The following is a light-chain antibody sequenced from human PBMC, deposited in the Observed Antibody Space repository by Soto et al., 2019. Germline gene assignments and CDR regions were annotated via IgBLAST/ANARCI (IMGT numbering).Light chain of an antibody. Sequence: EIVLTQSPATLSLSPGERATLSCRASQSVSSYLAWYQQKPGQAPRLLIYDASNRATGIPARFSGSGSGTDFSLTISSLVPEDYAVYYSQQRSNWPTFGQGTKLEIK. CDR3: QQRSNWPT. J-gene: IGKJ2*01. CDR1: QSVSSY. V-gene: IGKV3-11*01. CDR2: DAS.